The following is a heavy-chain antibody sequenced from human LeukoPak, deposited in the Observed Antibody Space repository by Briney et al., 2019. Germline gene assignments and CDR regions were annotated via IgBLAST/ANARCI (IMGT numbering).Heavy chain of an antibody. CDR1: VGSISSGGYY. Sequence: SETLSLTCTVSVGSISSGGYYWSWIRQHPGKGLEWIGYIYYSGTTYYNPSLKSRVTISLDTSKNQFSLKLSSVTAADTAVYYCARDPGRESFGVVISNWFDPWGQGTLVTVSS. J-gene: IGHJ5*02. D-gene: IGHD3-3*01. CDR2: IYYSGTT. V-gene: IGHV4-31*03. CDR3: ARDPGRESFGVVISNWFDP.